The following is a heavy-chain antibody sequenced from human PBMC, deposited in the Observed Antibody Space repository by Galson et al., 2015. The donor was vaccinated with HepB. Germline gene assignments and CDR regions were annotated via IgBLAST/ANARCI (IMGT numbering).Heavy chain of an antibody. D-gene: IGHD6-19*01. J-gene: IGHJ4*02. CDR3: ARPVGYSSGWYGY. V-gene: IGHV3-30-3*01. CDR2: ISYDGSNK. CDR1: GFTFSSYA. Sequence: SLRLSCAASGFTFSSYAMHWVRQAPGKGLEWVAVISYDGSNKYYADSVKGRFTISRDNSKNTLYLQMNSLRAEDTAVYYCARPVGYSSGWYGYWGQGTLVTVSS.